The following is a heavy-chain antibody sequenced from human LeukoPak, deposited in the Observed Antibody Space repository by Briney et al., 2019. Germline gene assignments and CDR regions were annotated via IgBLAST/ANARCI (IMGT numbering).Heavy chain of an antibody. J-gene: IGHJ4*02. CDR1: GGSFSGYY. CDR3: ASRTPYDSSGNYFDY. CDR2: INHSGST. D-gene: IGHD3-22*01. V-gene: IGHV4-34*01. Sequence: PSGTLSLTCAVYGGSFSGYYWSWIRQPPGKGLEWIGEINHSGSTNYNPSLKSRVTISVDTSKNQFSLKLSSVTAADTAVYYCASRTPYDSSGNYFDYWGQGTLVTVSS.